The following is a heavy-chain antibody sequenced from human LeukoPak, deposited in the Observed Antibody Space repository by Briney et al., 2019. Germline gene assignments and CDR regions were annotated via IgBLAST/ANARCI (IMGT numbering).Heavy chain of an antibody. CDR3: ATPRYSSSLPYYYMDV. J-gene: IGHJ6*03. CDR2: ISAYNGNT. CDR1: GYTFTSYG. V-gene: IGHV1-18*01. D-gene: IGHD6-6*01. Sequence: ASVKVSCKASGYTFTSYGISWVRQAPGQGLEWMGWISAYNGNTNYAQKLQGRVTMTTDTSTSTAYMELRSLRSEDTAVYYCATPRYSSSLPYYYMDVWGKGTTVTVSS.